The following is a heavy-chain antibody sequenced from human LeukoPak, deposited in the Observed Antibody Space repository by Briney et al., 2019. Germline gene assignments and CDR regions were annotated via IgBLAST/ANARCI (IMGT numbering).Heavy chain of an antibody. V-gene: IGHV5-51*01. CDR3: TGDFGSESGVGY. Sequence: GESLKISCKGSGYRFTSHWIGWVRQMPGKGLERMGIIYPGDSATTYSPSFQGQVTISADKSISTAYLQWSSLKASDNAMYYCTGDFGSESGVGYWGQGTLVTVSS. D-gene: IGHD3-10*01. CDR2: IYPGDSAT. CDR1: GYRFTSHW. J-gene: IGHJ4*02.